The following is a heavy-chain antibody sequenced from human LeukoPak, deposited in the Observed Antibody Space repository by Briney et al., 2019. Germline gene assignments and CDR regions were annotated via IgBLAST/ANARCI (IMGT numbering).Heavy chain of an antibody. CDR3: ARDKSGLGYSYGRWFDP. J-gene: IGHJ5*02. CDR1: GFTFSSYG. CDR2: IRYDGSNK. Sequence: QAGGSLRLSCAASGFTFSSYGMHWVRQAPGKGLEWVAFIRYDGSNKYYADSVKGRFTISRDNSKNTLYLQMNSLRAEDTAVYYCARDKSGLGYSYGRWFDPWGQGTLVTVSS. D-gene: IGHD5-18*01. V-gene: IGHV3-30*02.